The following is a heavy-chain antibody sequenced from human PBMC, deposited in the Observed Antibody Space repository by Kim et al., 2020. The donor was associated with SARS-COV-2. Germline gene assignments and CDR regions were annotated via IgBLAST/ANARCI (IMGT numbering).Heavy chain of an antibody. CDR3: AKRPDSGGRQIDY. V-gene: IGHV3-23*01. CDR2: ISGGGGTT. CDR1: GFTFSNCA. Sequence: GGSLRLSCAASGFTFSNCAMSWVRQAPGKGLEWVSVISGGGGTTYYADSVKGRFTISRDNSKNTLYLQMNSLRAEDTAVYYCAKRPDSGGRQIDYWGPGTLVTVSS. D-gene: IGHD2-15*01. J-gene: IGHJ4*02.